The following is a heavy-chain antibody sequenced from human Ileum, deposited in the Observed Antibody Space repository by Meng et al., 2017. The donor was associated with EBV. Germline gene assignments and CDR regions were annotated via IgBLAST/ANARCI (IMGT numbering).Heavy chain of an antibody. CDR1: GGSISGYY. Sequence: QVQLQESGPGLVKPSXXLSLTCTVPGGSISGYYWTWVRQPPGKGLEWIGYIDDSGSTNYNPSLKSRVTISRDTSKNQFSLKLSSVTAADTAVYYCARGGGRYLYGGHGTLVTVSS. CDR3: ARGGGRYLY. CDR2: IDDSGST. D-gene: IGHD6-19*01. J-gene: IGHJ4*01. V-gene: IGHV4-59*01.